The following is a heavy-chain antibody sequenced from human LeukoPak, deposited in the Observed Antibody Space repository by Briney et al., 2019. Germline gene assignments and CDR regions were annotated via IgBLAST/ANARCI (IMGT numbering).Heavy chain of an antibody. D-gene: IGHD1-26*01. CDR1: GFTFSSYS. CDR2: IRSSSSSI. CDR3: ARASGSYDFDY. J-gene: IGHJ4*02. V-gene: IGHV3-48*02. Sequence: PGGSLRLSCAASGFTFSSYSMNWVRQAPGKGLEWVSYIRSSSSSIYYADSVKGRFTISRDNAKNSLYLQMNSLRDADTAVYYCARASGSYDFDYWGQGTLVTVSS.